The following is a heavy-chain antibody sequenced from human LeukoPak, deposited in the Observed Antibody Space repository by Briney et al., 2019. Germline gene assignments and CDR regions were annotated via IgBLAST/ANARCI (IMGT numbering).Heavy chain of an antibody. J-gene: IGHJ4*02. CDR1: GGPFSGYY. CDR3: ARTWGADQAYFDY. V-gene: IGHV4-34*01. CDR2: INHSGST. D-gene: IGHD1-26*01. Sequence: PSETLSLTRAVYGGPFSGYYWSWIRQPPGKGLEWIGEINHSGSTNYNPSLKSRVTLSVDTSKNQFSLKLSSVTAADAAVYYCARTWGADQAYFDYWGQGTLVTVSS.